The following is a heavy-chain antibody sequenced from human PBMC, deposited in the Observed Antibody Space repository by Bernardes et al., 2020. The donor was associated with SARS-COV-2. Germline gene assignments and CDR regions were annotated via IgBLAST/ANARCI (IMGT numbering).Heavy chain of an antibody. Sequence: GGSLRLSCAASGFTFSSYWMSWVRQAPGKGLEWVANIKQDGSEKYYVDSVKGRFTISRDNAKNSLYLQMNSLRAEDTAVYYCARYSIGYCSSTSCYKFDYWGQGTLVTVSS. J-gene: IGHJ4*02. CDR3: ARYSIGYCSSTSCYKFDY. V-gene: IGHV3-7*05. D-gene: IGHD2-2*02. CDR1: GFTFSSYW. CDR2: IKQDGSEK.